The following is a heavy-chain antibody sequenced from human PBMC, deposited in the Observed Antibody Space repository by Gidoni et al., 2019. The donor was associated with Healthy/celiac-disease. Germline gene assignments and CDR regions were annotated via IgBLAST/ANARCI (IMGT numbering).Heavy chain of an antibody. CDR2: ISGSGGST. V-gene: IGHV3-23*01. D-gene: IGHD6-13*01. J-gene: IGHJ6*02. CDR1: GFTFSSYA. CDR3: AKDLLLQQLVFVYYYGMDV. Sequence: EVQLLESGGGLVQPGGSLRLSCAASGFTFSSYAMSWVRQAPGKGLEWVSAISGSGGSTYYADSVKGRFTISRDNSKNTLYLQMNSLRAEDTAVYYCAKDLLLQQLVFVYYYGMDVWGQGTTVTVSS.